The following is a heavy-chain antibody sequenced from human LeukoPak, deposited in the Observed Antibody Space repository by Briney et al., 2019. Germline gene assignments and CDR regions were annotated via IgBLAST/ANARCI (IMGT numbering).Heavy chain of an antibody. CDR1: GFTFSSYA. V-gene: IGHV3-30-3*01. D-gene: IGHD6-13*01. CDR2: ISYDGSNK. CDR3: ARDVYSSSRWYMDV. Sequence: GGSLRLSCAASGFTFSSYAMHWVRQAPGKGLEWVAVISYDGSNKYYADSVKGRFTISRDNSKNTLYLQMNSLRAEDTAVYYCARDVYSSSRWYMDVWGKGTTVTVSS. J-gene: IGHJ6*03.